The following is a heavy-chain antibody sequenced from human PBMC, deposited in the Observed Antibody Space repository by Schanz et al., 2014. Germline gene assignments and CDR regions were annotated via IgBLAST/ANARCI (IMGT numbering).Heavy chain of an antibody. CDR1: GFTFSSHS. D-gene: IGHD3-10*01. V-gene: IGHV3-48*01. Sequence: EVQLLESGGGLVQPGGSLRLSCAASGFTFSSHSFNWVRQAPGKGLEWISYITYNGGTIYYADSVKGRFTISRDNAKNSLYLQMNSLRAEDTAVYYCARIGGSVFDYWAQGTLVTVSP. CDR2: ITYNGGTI. CDR3: ARIGGSVFDY. J-gene: IGHJ4*02.